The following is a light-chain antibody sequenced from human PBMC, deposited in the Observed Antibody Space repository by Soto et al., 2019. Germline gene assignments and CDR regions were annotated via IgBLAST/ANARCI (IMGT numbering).Light chain of an antibody. V-gene: IGKV3-15*01. CDR1: QSISDT. CDR3: QQYNNWPWT. CDR2: SAS. Sequence: EIVTTQSPATLSVSPGGRATLSCRASQSISDTLAWYQQKPGQAPRLLIYSASRRATGFPGRFSGSGSGTDFTLTISSLQSEDLAVYYCQQYNNWPWTFGQGTKV. J-gene: IGKJ1*01.